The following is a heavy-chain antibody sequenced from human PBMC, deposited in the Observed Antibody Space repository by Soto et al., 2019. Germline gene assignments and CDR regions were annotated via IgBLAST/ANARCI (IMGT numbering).Heavy chain of an antibody. V-gene: IGHV1-18*04. Sequence: QVQLVQSGAEVKKPGASVKVSCRASGYMYTSNGIAWVRQAPGQGLEWMGLMSAYNGNTNYAAKFQGRVTMTTDTSTTPAYMELRSLKSDDTAMYYCAREAIPVPGTRGGYDFWGQGTLVTVSS. D-gene: IGHD6-19*01. CDR1: GYMYTSNG. CDR2: MSAYNGNT. CDR3: AREAIPVPGTRGGYDF. J-gene: IGHJ4*02.